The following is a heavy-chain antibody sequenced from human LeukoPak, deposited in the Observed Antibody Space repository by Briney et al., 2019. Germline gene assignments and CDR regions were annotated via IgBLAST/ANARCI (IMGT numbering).Heavy chain of an antibody. Sequence: PGGSLRLSCAASGFTFSSYWMSWVRQAPGKGLEWVANIKQDGSEKYYVDSVKGRFTISRDNAKNSLYLQMNSLRAEDTAVYYCARDIVDYSNFFDYWGQGTLVTVSS. D-gene: IGHD4-11*01. CDR3: ARDIVDYSNFFDY. CDR2: IKQDGSEK. CDR1: GFTFSSYW. V-gene: IGHV3-7*01. J-gene: IGHJ4*02.